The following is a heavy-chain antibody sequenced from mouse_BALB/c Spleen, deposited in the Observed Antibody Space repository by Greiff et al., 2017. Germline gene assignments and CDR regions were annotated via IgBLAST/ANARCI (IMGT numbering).Heavy chain of an antibody. CDR3: ARARFSWFAD. CDR1: GFTFSDYY. Sequence: VESGGGLVKPGGSLKLSCAASGFTFSDYYMYWVRQTPEKRLEWVATISDGGSYTYYPDSVKGRFTISRDNAKNNLYLQMSSLKSEDTAMYYCARARFSWFADWGQGTLVTVSA. V-gene: IGHV5-4*02. J-gene: IGHJ3*01. CDR2: ISDGGSYT.